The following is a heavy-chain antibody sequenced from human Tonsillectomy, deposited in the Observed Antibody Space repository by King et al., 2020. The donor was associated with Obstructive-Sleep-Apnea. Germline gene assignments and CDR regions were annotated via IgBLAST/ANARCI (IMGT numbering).Heavy chain of an antibody. CDR3: ARNRHYYDSGGANGGVFDY. D-gene: IGHD3-22*01. CDR2: IIPIFGTA. CDR1: GVTFSSYA. V-gene: IGHV1-69*01. Sequence: VQLVQSGAEVKKPGSSVKVSCKASGVTFSSYAISWVRQAPGQGLEWMGGIIPIFGTANYAQKFVGRVTITADESTSTAYMELSSLRSEDTAVYYCARNRHYYDSGGANGGVFDYWGQGTLVTVSS. J-gene: IGHJ4*02.